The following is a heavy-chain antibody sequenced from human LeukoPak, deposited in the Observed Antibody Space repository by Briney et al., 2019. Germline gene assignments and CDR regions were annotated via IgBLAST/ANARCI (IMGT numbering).Heavy chain of an antibody. CDR3: ARDDCSGGSCYRT. Sequence: ASVKVSCKASGYTFTVYYIHWVRQAPGQGPEWMGWINPNSGGTKYAEKFQGRVTMTRDTSIRTAYMEVDRLTSDDTAVYYCARDDCSGGSCYRTWGQGTLVTVSS. CDR1: GYTFTVYY. D-gene: IGHD2-15*01. J-gene: IGHJ4*02. CDR2: INPNSGGT. V-gene: IGHV1-2*02.